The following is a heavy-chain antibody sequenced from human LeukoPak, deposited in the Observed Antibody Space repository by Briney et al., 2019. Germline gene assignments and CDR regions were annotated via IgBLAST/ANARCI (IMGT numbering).Heavy chain of an antibody. CDR2: IRDDGT. V-gene: IGHV3-23*01. CDR3: AKVNWNCGEHS. CDR1: GFTLSSCA. J-gene: IGHJ4*02. D-gene: IGHD1-7*01. Sequence: GGSLRLSCAASGFTLSSCAMSWGRQAPGRGLGWVSAIRDDGTWYADSVKDRFTISRDSSKNTLNLQMNSLSAEDTALYYCAKVNWNCGEHSWGQGTLVTVSS.